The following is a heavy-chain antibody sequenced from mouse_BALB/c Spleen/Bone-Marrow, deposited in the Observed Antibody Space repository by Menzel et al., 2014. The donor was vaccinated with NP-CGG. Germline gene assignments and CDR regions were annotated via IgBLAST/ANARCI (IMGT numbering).Heavy chain of an antibody. CDR1: GFNIKDTY. J-gene: IGHJ2*01. V-gene: IGHV14-3*02. D-gene: IGHD2-14*01. CDR3: ARYRLGTYFDY. CDR2: IDPANGNT. Sequence: EVQRVESGAELVKPGASVKLSCTASGFNIKDTYMHWVKQRPERGLEWIGRIDPANGNTKYDPKFQGKATITADTSSNTAYLQPSSLTSEDTAVYYCARYRLGTYFDYWGQGTTLTVSS.